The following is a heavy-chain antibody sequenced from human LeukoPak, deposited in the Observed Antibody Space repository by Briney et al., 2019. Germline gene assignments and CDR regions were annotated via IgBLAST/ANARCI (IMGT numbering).Heavy chain of an antibody. CDR2: IRSKAYGGTT. D-gene: IGHD3-10*01. CDR3: TKSMVRGVTYYYYYMDV. J-gene: IGHJ6*03. CDR1: GFTFGDYA. V-gene: IGHV3-49*04. Sequence: GGSLRLSCTASGFTFGDYAMSWVRQAPGKGLEWVGFIRSKAYGGTTEYAASVKGRFTISRDDSKSIAYLQMNSLKTEDTAVYYCTKSMVRGVTYYYYYMDVWGKGTTVTISS.